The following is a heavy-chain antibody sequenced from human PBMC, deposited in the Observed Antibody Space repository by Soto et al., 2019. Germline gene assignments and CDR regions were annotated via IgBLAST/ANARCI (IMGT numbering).Heavy chain of an antibody. CDR3: ARGTMVRGVIIRRLLDP. J-gene: IGHJ5*02. D-gene: IGHD3-10*01. V-gene: IGHV4-34*01. CDR2: INHSGST. Sequence: QVQLQQWGAGLLKPSETLSLTCAVYGGSFSGYYWSWIRQPPGKGLEWIGEINHSGSTNYNPSLKSRVTISVDTSKNQFSLKLSSVTAADTAVYYCARGTMVRGVIIRRLLDPWGQGTLVTVSS. CDR1: GGSFSGYY.